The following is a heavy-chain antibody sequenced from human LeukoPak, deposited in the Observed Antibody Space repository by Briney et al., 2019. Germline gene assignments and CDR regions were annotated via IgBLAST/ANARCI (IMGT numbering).Heavy chain of an antibody. D-gene: IGHD2-2*02. Sequence: ASVKVSCKASGYTFTSYAMHWVRQAPGQRLEWMGWINAGNGNTKYSQKFQGRVTITRDTSASTAYMELSSLRSEDTAVYYCARGDPQGYGSSTSCYRAGIYYYYGMDVWGKGTTVTVSS. V-gene: IGHV1-3*01. J-gene: IGHJ6*04. CDR3: ARGDPQGYGSSTSCYRAGIYYYYGMDV. CDR2: INAGNGNT. CDR1: GYTFTSYA.